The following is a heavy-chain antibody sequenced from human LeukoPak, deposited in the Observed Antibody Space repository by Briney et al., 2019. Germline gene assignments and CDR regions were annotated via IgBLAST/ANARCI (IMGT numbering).Heavy chain of an antibody. J-gene: IGHJ4*02. D-gene: IGHD6-19*01. CDR1: GFTFSSYS. V-gene: IGHV3-48*04. CDR3: ARDVAVTGFDY. Sequence: GGSLRLSCAASGFTFSSYSMNWVRQAPEKGLEWVSYISSSSSTIYYADSVKGRLTISRDNAKNSLYLQMNSLRVEDTAVYYCARDVAVTGFDYWGQGTLVTVSS. CDR2: ISSSSSTI.